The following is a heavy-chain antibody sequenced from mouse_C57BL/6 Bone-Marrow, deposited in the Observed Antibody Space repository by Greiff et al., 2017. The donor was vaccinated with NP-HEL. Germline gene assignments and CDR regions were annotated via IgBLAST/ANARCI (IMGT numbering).Heavy chain of an antibody. D-gene: IGHD2-10*01. Sequence: QVQLQQPGAELVRPGTSVKLSCKASGYTFTSYWMHRVKQRPGQGLEWIGVIDPSDSYTNYNQKFKGKATLTVDTSSSTAYMQLSSLTSEDSAVYYCAGLPIFPWGQGTTLTVSS. J-gene: IGHJ2*01. V-gene: IGHV1-59*01. CDR3: AGLPIFP. CDR2: IDPSDSYT. CDR1: GYTFTSYW.